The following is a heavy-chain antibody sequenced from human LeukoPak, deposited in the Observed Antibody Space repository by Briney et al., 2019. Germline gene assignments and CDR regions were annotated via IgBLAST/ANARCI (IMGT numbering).Heavy chain of an antibody. D-gene: IGHD4-17*01. J-gene: IGHJ5*02. V-gene: IGHV7-4-1*02. Sequence: ASVKVSCKASGYTFTSYAMNWVRQAPGQGLEWMGWINTNTGNPTYAQGFTGRFVFSLDTSVSTAYLQISSLKAEDTAVYYCARDNWDGDYTWFDPWGQGTLVTVSS. CDR2: INTNTGNP. CDR1: GYTFTSYA. CDR3: ARDNWDGDYTWFDP.